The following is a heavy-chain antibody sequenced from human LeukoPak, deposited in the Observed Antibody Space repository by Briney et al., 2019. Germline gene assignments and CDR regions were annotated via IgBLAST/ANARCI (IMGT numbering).Heavy chain of an antibody. CDR1: GGSISSYY. D-gene: IGHD4-17*01. CDR2: IYYSGST. Sequence: PETLSLTCTVSGGSISSYYWSWIRQPPGKGLEWIGYIYYSGSTNYNPSLKSRVTISVDTSKNQFSLKLNSVTAADTAVYYCARVGDYGRAFDIWGQGTMVTVSS. V-gene: IGHV4-59*01. CDR3: ARVGDYGRAFDI. J-gene: IGHJ3*02.